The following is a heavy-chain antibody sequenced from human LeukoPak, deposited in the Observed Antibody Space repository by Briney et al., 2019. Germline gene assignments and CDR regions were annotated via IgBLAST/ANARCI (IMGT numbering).Heavy chain of an antibody. CDR1: GFTFGSYG. D-gene: IGHD6-19*01. CDR3: ARDQSSGWYSAYFDY. CDR2: ICYDGSNK. V-gene: IGHV3-33*01. J-gene: IGHJ4*02. Sequence: GRSLRLSCAASGFTFGSYGMHWVRQAPGKGLEWVAFICYDGSNKYYADSVKGRITISRDNSKNTLYLQMNSLRAEDTAVYYCARDQSSGWYSAYFDYWGQGTLVTVSS.